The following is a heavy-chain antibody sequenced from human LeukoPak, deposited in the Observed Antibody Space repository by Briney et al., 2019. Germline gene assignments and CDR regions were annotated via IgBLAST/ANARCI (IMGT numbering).Heavy chain of an antibody. CDR1: SGSISSGGYA. V-gene: IGHV4-30-2*01. CDR2: IYHSGST. D-gene: IGHD3-3*01. CDR3: ARGGDYEFWSGYDY. Sequence: PSQTLSLTCAVSSGSISSGGYAWSSIRQPPAKGLEWIGYIYHSGSTYYNPSLKSRVTISVDRSKNQFSLKLSSVTAADTAVYYCARGGDYEFWSGYDYWGQGTLVTVSS. J-gene: IGHJ4*02.